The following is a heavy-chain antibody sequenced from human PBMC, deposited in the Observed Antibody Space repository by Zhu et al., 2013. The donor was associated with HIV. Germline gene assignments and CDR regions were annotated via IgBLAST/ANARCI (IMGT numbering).Heavy chain of an antibody. Sequence: QVQLVQSGAEVKKPGSSVKVSCKASGGTFSSYAISWVRQAPGQGLEWMGGIIPIFGTANYAQKFQGRVTITADESTSTAYMELSSLRSEDTAVYYCARGGWEYSTNYYYYGMDVWGQGTTGHRLL. D-gene: IGHD2-2*01. V-gene: IGHV1-69*01. CDR1: GGTFSSYA. CDR2: IIPIFGTA. CDR3: ARGGWEYSTNYYYYGMDV. J-gene: IGHJ6*02.